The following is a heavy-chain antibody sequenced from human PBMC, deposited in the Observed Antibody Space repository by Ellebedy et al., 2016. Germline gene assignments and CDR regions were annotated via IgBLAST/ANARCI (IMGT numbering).Heavy chain of an antibody. D-gene: IGHD6-13*01. CDR1: GFTFDDYA. J-gene: IGHJ6*02. CDR2: ISWNSGSI. CDR3: AKDIRPRQQLEIYYYGMDV. Sequence: SLKISXAASGFTFDDYAMHWVRQAPGKGLEWVSGISWNSGSIGYADSVKGRFTISRDNAKNSLYLQMNSLRAEDTALYYCAKDIRPRQQLEIYYYGMDVWGQGTTVTVSS. V-gene: IGHV3-9*01.